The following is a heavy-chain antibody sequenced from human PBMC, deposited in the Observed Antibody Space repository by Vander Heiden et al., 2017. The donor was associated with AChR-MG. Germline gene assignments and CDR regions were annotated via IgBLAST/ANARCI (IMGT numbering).Heavy chain of an antibody. CDR3: ARDSGWNYCEY. CDR2: INEDGSEK. Sequence: EVQLVEAGGDLVQPGGSLRLSCVDPGFPFMIYWMSWVRQAPGKGLEWVGYINEDGSEKNYVDSVKGRFTISRANAKNSLYLQMNSLRAEDTAVYYCARDSGWNYCEYWGQGILVTVSS. CDR1: GFPFMIYW. D-gene: IGHD6-19*01. V-gene: IGHV3-7*01. J-gene: IGHJ4*02.